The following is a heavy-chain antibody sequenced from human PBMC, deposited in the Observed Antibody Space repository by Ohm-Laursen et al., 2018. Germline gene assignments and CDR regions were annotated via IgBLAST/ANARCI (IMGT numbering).Heavy chain of an antibody. J-gene: IGHJ4*02. V-gene: IGHV3-11*01. CDR3: AKNLRSTVVTIKGIVGY. Sequence: SLRLSCTASGFTFSDYYMSWIRQAPGKGLEWVSYISSSGSTIYYADSVKGRFTISRDNAKNSLYLQMNSLRAEDTAVYYCAKNLRSTVVTIKGIVGYWGQGTLVIVSS. CDR1: GFTFSDYY. D-gene: IGHD4-23*01. CDR2: ISSSGSTI.